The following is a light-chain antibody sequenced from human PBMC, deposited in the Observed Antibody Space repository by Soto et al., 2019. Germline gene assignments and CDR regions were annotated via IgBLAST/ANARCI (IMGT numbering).Light chain of an antibody. J-gene: IGKJ5*01. CDR1: QDISSY. CDR3: QHYDNFPRAIT. V-gene: IGKV1-33*01. Sequence: DIQMTQSPSSLSASVGDRVTISCQASQDISSYLNWYQQKPGKAPKLLIYDASNLETGVPSRFSGSVSGTDFTFTISSLQPEDIATYYCQHYDNFPRAITFGQGTRLENK. CDR2: DAS.